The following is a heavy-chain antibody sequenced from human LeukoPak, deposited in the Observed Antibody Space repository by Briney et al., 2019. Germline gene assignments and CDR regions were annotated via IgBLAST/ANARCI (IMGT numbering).Heavy chain of an antibody. J-gene: IGHJ5*02. CDR1: GYSFTSYW. Sequence: KPGESLKISCKGSGYSFTSYWIGWVRQMPGKGLEWMGIIYPGDSDTRYSPSFQGQVTISADKSIRTAYLQWSSLKASDTAMYYCARHGSGYCSGGSCYSAKGEFDPWGQGTLVTVSS. V-gene: IGHV5-51*01. D-gene: IGHD2-15*01. CDR3: ARHGSGYCSGGSCYSAKGEFDP. CDR2: IYPGDSDT.